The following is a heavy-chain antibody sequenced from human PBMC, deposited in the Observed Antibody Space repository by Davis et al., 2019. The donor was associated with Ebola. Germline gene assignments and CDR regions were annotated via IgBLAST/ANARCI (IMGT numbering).Heavy chain of an antibody. D-gene: IGHD2-21*02. J-gene: IGHJ4*02. CDR3: AREVTVFDY. V-gene: IGHV3-13*01. CDR2: IGRADDT. Sequence: GGSLRLSCAASGFTLSYYDFHWVRQFPGEGLEWVSAIGRADDTYYAGSVKGRFTISRDNAKNSLYLQMNSLRDEDTAVYYCAREVTVFDYWGQGTLVTVSS. CDR1: GFTLSYYD.